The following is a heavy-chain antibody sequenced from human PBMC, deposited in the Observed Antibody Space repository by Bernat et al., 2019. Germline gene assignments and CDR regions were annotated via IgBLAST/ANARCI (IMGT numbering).Heavy chain of an antibody. D-gene: IGHD6-13*01. V-gene: IGHV4-31*03. Sequence: QVQLQESGPGLVKPSQTLSLPCSVSCGSISSGGYYWSWIRQHPGKGLEWIGYIYYSGSTYYNPSLKSRVTISVDTSKNQFSLKLSSVTAADTAVYYCARDGSAGYYYYGMDVWGQGTTVTVSS. CDR1: CGSISSGGYY. J-gene: IGHJ6*02. CDR3: ARDGSAGYYYYGMDV. CDR2: IYYSGST.